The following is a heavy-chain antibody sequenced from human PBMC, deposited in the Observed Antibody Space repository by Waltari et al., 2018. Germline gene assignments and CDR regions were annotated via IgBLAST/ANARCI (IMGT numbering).Heavy chain of an antibody. V-gene: IGHV3-7*01. CDR1: GFTFSSYW. Sequence: GESGGGLVQPGGSLRLSCAASGFTFSSYWMSWVRQAPGKGLEWVANIKQDGSEKYYVDSVKGRFTISRDNAKNSLYLQMNSLRAEDTAVYYCARELWGGGYCSSTGCPRYYYYYGMDVWGQGTTVTVSS. J-gene: IGHJ6*02. CDR2: IKQDGSEK. CDR3: ARELWGGGYCSSTGCPRYYYYYGMDV. D-gene: IGHD2-2*01.